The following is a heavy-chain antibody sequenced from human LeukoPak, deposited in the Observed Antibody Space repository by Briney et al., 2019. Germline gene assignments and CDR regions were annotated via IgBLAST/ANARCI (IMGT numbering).Heavy chain of an antibody. V-gene: IGHV3-30-3*01. D-gene: IGHD3-16*02. CDR3: ARDYDYVWGSYRRGNWFDP. CDR1: GFTFSSYA. Sequence: GRSLRLSCAASGFTFSSYAMHWVRQAPGKGLEWVAVISYDGSNKYYADSVKGRFTISRDNSKNTLYLQMNSLRAEDTAVYYCARDYDYVWGSYRRGNWFDPWGQGTLVTVSS. J-gene: IGHJ5*02. CDR2: ISYDGSNK.